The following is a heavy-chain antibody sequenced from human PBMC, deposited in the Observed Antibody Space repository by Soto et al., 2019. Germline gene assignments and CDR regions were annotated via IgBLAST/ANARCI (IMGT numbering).Heavy chain of an antibody. Sequence: XGSLRLSFAASGFIFTNQYMSWVRQAPGKGLEWVSVVCIDGGTNYADSVKGRFTIYRDNSKNTVYLQMNSLRAEDTAVYYCAREPLWSGPLPLDAFDIWGQGTTVTVSS. CDR1: GFIFTNQY. CDR2: VCIDGGT. V-gene: IGHV3-53*01. J-gene: IGHJ3*02. CDR3: AREPLWSGPLPLDAFDI. D-gene: IGHD3-3*01.